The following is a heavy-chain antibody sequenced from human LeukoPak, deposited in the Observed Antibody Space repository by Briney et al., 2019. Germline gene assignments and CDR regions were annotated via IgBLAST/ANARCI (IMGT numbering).Heavy chain of an antibody. V-gene: IGHV4-39*07. CDR1: GGSISSSNYY. D-gene: IGHD4-17*01. Sequence: SETLSLTCTVSGGSISSSNYYWGWIRQPPGKGLEWIGSIYYSGRTYYNPSLKSRVTISVDTSKNQFSLKLSSVTAADTAVYYCARGSLLNDYGDYGWFDPWGQGTLVTVSS. CDR3: ARGSLLNDYGDYGWFDP. J-gene: IGHJ5*02. CDR2: IYYSGRT.